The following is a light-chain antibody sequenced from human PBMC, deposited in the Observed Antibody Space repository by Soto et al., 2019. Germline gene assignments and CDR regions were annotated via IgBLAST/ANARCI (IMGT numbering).Light chain of an antibody. V-gene: IGLV2-14*01. CDR3: SSYTSSSPLYV. Sequence: QSALTQPASVSGSPGQSITISCTGTSSDVGGYNYVSWYQQHPGKAPKLMIYDVSNRPSGVSNRFSGSKSGNTASLTISGLQAEDVSDYYCSSYTSSSPLYVFGTGTNVPVL. CDR1: SSDVGGYNY. J-gene: IGLJ1*01. CDR2: DVS.